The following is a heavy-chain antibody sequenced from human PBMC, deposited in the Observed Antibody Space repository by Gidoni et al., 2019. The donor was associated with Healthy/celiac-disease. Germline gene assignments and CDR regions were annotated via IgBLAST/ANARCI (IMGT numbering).Heavy chain of an antibody. CDR2: INAGNGNT. CDR3: ATSLRKAVAGTPGGDWFDP. Sequence: QVQLVQSGAEVKKPGASVKVSCKASGYTFTSYAMHWVRQAPGQRLEWMGWINAGNGNTKYSQKFQGRVTITRDTSASTAYMELSSLRSEDTAVYYCATSLRKAVAGTPGGDWFDPWGQGTLVTVSS. CDR1: GYTFTSYA. J-gene: IGHJ5*02. V-gene: IGHV1-3*01. D-gene: IGHD6-19*01.